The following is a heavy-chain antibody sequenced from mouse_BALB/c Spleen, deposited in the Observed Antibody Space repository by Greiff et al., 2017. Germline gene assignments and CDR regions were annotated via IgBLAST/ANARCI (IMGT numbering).Heavy chain of an antibody. D-gene: IGHD6-1*01. CDR1: GFTFSSYG. CDR3: ARRQTGWFAY. Sequence: EVQVVESGGGLVQPVGSLKLSCAASGFTFSSYGMSWVRQTPDKRLELVATINSNGGSTYYPDSVKGRFTISRDNAKNTLYLQMSSLKSEDTAMYYCARRQTGWFAYWGQGTLVTVSA. CDR2: INSNGGST. V-gene: IGHV5-6-3*01. J-gene: IGHJ3*01.